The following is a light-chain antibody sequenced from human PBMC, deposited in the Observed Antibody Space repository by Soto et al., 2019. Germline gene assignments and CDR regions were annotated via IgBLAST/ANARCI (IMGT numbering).Light chain of an antibody. CDR3: CSYAGSYSFM. CDR2: DVS. CDR1: SGDVGTYNY. Sequence: QSALTPPRSVSGSPGQSVTISCTGTSGDVGTYNYVSWYQHHPGKAPKVIIYDVSKRPSGVPDRFSGSKSANTASLTISGLQAEDEADYYCCSYAGSYSFMFGGGTKLTVL. V-gene: IGLV2-11*01. J-gene: IGLJ3*02.